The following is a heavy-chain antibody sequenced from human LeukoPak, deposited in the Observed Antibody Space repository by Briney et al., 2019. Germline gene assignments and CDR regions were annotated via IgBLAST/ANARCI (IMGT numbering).Heavy chain of an antibody. CDR3: ARRAGAYSHPYDY. D-gene: IGHD4/OR15-4a*01. Sequence: GGSLRLSCAASGFTFSDYYMSWIRQAPGKGLEWVSYISSSGSTIYYADSVKGRFTISRDNSKNTLYLQMNSLRAEDTAVYYCARRAGAYSHPYDYWGQGTLVTVSS. V-gene: IGHV3-11*01. CDR1: GFTFSDYY. CDR2: ISSSGSTI. J-gene: IGHJ4*02.